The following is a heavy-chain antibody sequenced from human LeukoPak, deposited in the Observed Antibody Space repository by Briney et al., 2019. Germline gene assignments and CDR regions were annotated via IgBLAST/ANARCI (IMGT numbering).Heavy chain of an antibody. CDR3: AVGGTGMDYQYGMDV. Sequence: GGSLRLSCAASGLTFSSYWMSWVRQAPGKGLEWVANIKQDGSEKQYVDSVKGRFTISRDNAKNSLYLQMNSLRAGDTAVYYCAVGGTGMDYQYGMDVWGQGTTVTVSS. CDR1: GLTFSSYW. D-gene: IGHD1-26*01. J-gene: IGHJ6*02. CDR2: IKQDGSEK. V-gene: IGHV3-7*01.